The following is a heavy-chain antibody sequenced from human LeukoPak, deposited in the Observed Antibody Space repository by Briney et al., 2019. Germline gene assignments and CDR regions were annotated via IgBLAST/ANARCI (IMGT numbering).Heavy chain of an antibody. V-gene: IGHV4-61*02. D-gene: IGHD2-15*01. J-gene: IGHJ3*02. Sequence: SETLSLTCTVSGGPISSGSYYWSWIRQPVGKGLEWIGRIYTSGSTNYNPSLKSRVTISVDTSKNQFSLKLSSVTAADTAVYYCARDPLLSCSGGYCYYDAFDIWGQGTMVTVSS. CDR1: GGPISSGSYY. CDR2: IYTSGST. CDR3: ARDPLLSCSGGYCYYDAFDI.